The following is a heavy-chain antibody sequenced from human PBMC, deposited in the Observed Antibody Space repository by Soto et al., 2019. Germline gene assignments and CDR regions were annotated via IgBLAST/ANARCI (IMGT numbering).Heavy chain of an antibody. Sequence: QVQLQESGPGLVKPSETLSLTCTVSGGSVSSGDYYWSWIRQPPGKGLEWIGYIYYGGSTNHNPSLKRRVSISVDASKNQFSMKLNAVTAADTAVYYCARIPVDTYMINWGGPWGQGTLVTVSS. CDR1: GGSVSSGDYY. J-gene: IGHJ5*02. CDR3: ARIPVDTYMINWGGP. V-gene: IGHV4-61*08. D-gene: IGHD3-16*01. CDR2: IYYGGST.